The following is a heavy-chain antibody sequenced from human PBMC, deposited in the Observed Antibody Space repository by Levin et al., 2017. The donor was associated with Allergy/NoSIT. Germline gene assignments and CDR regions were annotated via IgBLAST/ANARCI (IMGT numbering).Heavy chain of an antibody. CDR2: IIPILGIA. CDR1: GGTFSSYA. D-gene: IGHD5-18*01. CDR3: ARDDGYSYGFRY. V-gene: IGHV1-69*04. J-gene: IGHJ4*02. Sequence: SVKVSCKASGGTFSSYAISWVRQAPGQGLEWMGRIIPILGIANYAQKFQGRVTITADKSTSTAYMELSSLRSEDTAVYYCARDDGYSYGFRYWGQGTLVTVSS.